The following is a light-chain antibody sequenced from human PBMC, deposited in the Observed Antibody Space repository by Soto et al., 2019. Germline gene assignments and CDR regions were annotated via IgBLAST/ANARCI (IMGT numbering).Light chain of an antibody. J-gene: IGKJ4*01. V-gene: IGKV1-5*03. CDR3: QQYAHYKPLN. CDR1: QTISSW. CDR2: KAS. Sequence: DIQMTQSPSTLSGSVGDRVTTTCRASQTISSWLAWYQQKPGKAPKLLIYKASTLKSGVPSRFSGSGSGTEFTLTISSLQPDDFATYSCQQYAHYKPLNFAGRTKVDI.